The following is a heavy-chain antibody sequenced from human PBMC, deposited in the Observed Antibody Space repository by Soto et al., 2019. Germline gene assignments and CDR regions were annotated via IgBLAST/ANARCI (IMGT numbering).Heavy chain of an antibody. V-gene: IGHV3-11*01. CDR2: ISSSGSTI. CDR3: ARARYTVTKPYDY. D-gene: IGHD4-17*01. Sequence: PGGSLRLSCAASGFTFSDYYMSWIRQAPGKGLEWVSYISSSGSTIYYADSVKGRFTISRDNAKNSLYLQMNSLRAEDTAVYYCARARYTVTKPYDYWGQGTLVTVSS. CDR1: GFTFSDYY. J-gene: IGHJ4*02.